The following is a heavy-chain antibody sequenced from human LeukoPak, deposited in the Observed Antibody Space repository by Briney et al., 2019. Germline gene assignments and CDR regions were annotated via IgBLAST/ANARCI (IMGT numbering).Heavy chain of an antibody. J-gene: IGHJ3*02. D-gene: IGHD2-15*01. CDR3: AKDGGWTFDI. Sequence: GGSLRLSCAASGFAFSSSGMHWVRQAPGKGLEWVAFIGRDGSTKYYADSVKGRITIPGDDSNNTAYLQMNSLRAEDTAIYYCAKDGGWTFDIWGQGTMVTVSS. CDR1: GFAFSSSG. CDR2: IGRDGSTK. V-gene: IGHV3-30*02.